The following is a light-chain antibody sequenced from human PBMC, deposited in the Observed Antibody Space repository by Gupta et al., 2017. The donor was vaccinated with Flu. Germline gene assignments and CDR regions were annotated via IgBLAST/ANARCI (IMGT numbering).Light chain of an antibody. Sequence: SSKLTQPPSVSVSPGQTAKITCSGDALPKQYVYWYQQRPGQAPVPVIYKDNERPSGIPERFSGSSSGTVGTLTISGVQGEDEADYYCQSADDTGTSVVFGGGTRLTVL. CDR2: KDN. J-gene: IGLJ2*01. CDR3: QSADDTGTSVV. CDR1: ALPKQY. V-gene: IGLV3-25*02.